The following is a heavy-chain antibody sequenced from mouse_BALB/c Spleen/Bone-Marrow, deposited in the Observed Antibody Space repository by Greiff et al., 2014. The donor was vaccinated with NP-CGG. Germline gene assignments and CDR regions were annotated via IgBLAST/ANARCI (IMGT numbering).Heavy chain of an antibody. J-gene: IGHJ4*01. CDR1: GYTFTNYW. CDR2: IAPGSGST. CDR3: ARGIYYGNYVYAMDY. Sequence: DLVKPGASVKLSCKASGYTFTNYWINWINQRPGQGLEWIGRIAPGSGSTYYNEMFKGKATLTVDTSSSTAYIQLSSLSSEDSAVYFCARGIYYGNYVYAMDYWGQGTSVTVSS. V-gene: IGHV1S41*01. D-gene: IGHD2-1*01.